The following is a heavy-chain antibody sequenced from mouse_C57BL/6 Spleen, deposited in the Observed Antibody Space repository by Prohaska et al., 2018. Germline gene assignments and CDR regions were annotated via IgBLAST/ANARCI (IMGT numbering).Heavy chain of an antibody. J-gene: IGHJ3*01. V-gene: IGHV1-47*01. CDR3: ARGGFAY. CDR2: FHPYNDDT. Sequence: EWIGNFHPYNDDTKYNEKFKGKATLTVEKSSSTVYLELSRLTSDDSAVYYCARGGFAYWGQGTLVTVSA.